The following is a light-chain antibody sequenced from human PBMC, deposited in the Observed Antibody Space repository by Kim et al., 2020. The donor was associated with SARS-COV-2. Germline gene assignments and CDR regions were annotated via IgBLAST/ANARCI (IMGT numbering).Light chain of an antibody. J-gene: IGLJ3*02. V-gene: IGLV1-40*01. Sequence: RVTITRTGSSSNLGAYDVHWYQHLPGTAPQLLISGASNRPSGVPDRFSGSKSGTSASLSITGLQAEDEADYYCQSYDSSLSDSWVFGGGTQLTVL. CDR3: QSYDSSLSDSWV. CDR1: SSNLGAYD. CDR2: GAS.